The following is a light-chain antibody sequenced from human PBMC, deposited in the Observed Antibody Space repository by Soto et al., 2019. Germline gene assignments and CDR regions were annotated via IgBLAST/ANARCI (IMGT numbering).Light chain of an antibody. CDR1: RSDIGPSNS. CDR2: EAT. V-gene: IGLV2-14*01. CDR3: ISYKTDDTFV. J-gene: IGLJ1*01. Sequence: QSVLTQPASVSGSPGQSITISCAGTRSDIGPSNSVSWYQQLPGRSPTLIIYEATNRPSGVSERFSGSKVGDTASLTISGLQADDESEYFCISYKTDDTFVFGGGTKLTVL.